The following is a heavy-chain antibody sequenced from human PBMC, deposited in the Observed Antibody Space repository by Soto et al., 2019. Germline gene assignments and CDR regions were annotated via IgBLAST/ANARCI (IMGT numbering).Heavy chain of an antibody. CDR2: ISYDGSNK. J-gene: IGHJ5*02. CDR3: AKDGGVAPYYDFWSGYNWFDP. Sequence: GGSLRLSCAASGFTFSSYGMHWVRQAPGKGLEWVAVISYDGSNKYYADSVKGRFTISRDNSKNTLYLQMNSLRAEDTAVYYCAKDGGVAPYYDFWSGYNWFDPWGQGTLVTVSS. D-gene: IGHD3-3*01. CDR1: GFTFSSYG. V-gene: IGHV3-30*18.